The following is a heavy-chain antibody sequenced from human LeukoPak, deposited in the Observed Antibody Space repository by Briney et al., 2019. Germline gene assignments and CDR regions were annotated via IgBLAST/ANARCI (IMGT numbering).Heavy chain of an antibody. CDR1: GFTFSSYG. J-gene: IGHJ4*02. CDR2: IRYDGSNS. CDR3: ARGWAAIPD. D-gene: IGHD2-21*02. Sequence: GGSLRLSCAASGFTFSSYGMHWVRQAPGKGLEWVALIRYDGSNSYYADSVKGRFTISRDNAKNSLYLQMSSLRDEDTALYYCARGWAAIPDWGQGTLVTVSS. V-gene: IGHV3-30*02.